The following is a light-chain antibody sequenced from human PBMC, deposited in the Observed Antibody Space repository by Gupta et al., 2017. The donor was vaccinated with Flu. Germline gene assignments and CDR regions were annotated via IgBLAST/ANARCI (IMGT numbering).Light chain of an antibody. V-gene: IGLV3-21*02. CDR3: QVWDSSSDHPGVV. Sequence: SYVLPQPPSVSVAPGQTARTTCGGNNIGSKSVHWYQQKPGQAPVLVVYDDSDRPSGIPERFSGSNSGNTATLTISRVEAGDESDYYCQVWDSSSDHPGVVFGGGTKLTVL. CDR1: NIGSKS. CDR2: DDS. J-gene: IGLJ2*01.